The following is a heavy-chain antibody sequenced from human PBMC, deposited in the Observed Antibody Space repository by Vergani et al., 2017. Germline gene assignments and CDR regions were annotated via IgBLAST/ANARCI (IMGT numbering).Heavy chain of an antibody. D-gene: IGHD3-9*01. V-gene: IGHV4-61*02. CDR2: IYTSGST. J-gene: IGHJ5*02. CDR3: ARQSSPYDILTGYYLGWFDP. CDR1: GGSISSGSYY. Sequence: QVQLQESGPGLVKPSQTLSLTCTVSGGSISSGSYYWSWIRQPAGKGLEWIGRIYTSGSTNYNPSLKSRVTISVDTSKNQFSLKLSSVTAADTAVYYCARQSSPYDILTGYYLGWFDPWGQGTLVTVSS.